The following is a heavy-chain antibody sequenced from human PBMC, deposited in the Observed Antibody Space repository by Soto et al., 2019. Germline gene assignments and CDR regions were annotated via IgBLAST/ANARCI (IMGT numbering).Heavy chain of an antibody. J-gene: IGHJ3*02. CDR1: GFTFSSYS. V-gene: IGHV3-23*01. Sequence: AGGSLRLSCAASGFTFSSYSMSWVRQAPGKGLEWVSAISGSGGSTYYADSVKGRFTISRDNSKNTLYLQMNSLRDEDTAVYYGAKDGIGLEIFDIWGQGTMVTVSS. CDR3: AKDGIGLEIFDI. D-gene: IGHD2-8*01. CDR2: ISGSGGST.